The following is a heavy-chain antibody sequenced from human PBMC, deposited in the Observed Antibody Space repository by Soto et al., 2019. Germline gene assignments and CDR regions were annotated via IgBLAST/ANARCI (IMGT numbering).Heavy chain of an antibody. V-gene: IGHV1-18*01. CDR1: GYTFTSYG. D-gene: IGHD6-19*01. CDR3: ARAGPRSGWYSYYYYGMDV. J-gene: IGHJ6*02. Sequence: GVSVKVSCKASGYTFTSYGISWVRQAPGQGLEWMGWISAYNGNTNYAQKLQGRVTMTTDTSTSTAYMELRCLRSDDTAVYYCARAGPRSGWYSYYYYGMDVWGQGTTVTVSS. CDR2: ISAYNGNT.